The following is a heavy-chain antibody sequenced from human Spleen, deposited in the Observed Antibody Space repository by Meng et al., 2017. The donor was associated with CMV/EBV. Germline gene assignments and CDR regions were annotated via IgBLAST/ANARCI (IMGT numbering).Heavy chain of an antibody. D-gene: IGHD6-6*01. Sequence: ASVKVSCKASGGTFSSYAISWVRQAPGQGLEWMGWINPNSGGINYAQNFQGRVTMTRDTSISTAYMELGRLRSDDTAVYYCARDMGGYSSSSVHFWGQGTLVTVSS. CDR1: GGTFSSYA. V-gene: IGHV1-2*02. CDR2: INPNSGGI. J-gene: IGHJ4*02. CDR3: ARDMGGYSSSSVHF.